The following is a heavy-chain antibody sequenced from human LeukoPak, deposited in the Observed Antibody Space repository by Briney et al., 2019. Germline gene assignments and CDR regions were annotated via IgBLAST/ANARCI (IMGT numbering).Heavy chain of an antibody. CDR1: GGSFSGYY. CDR3: ARARVVAAKRIDY. Sequence: SETLSLTCAVYGGSFSGYYWSWIRQPPGKGLEWIGEINHSGSTNYSPSLKSRVTISVDTSKNQFSLKLSSVTAEDTAVYYCARARVVAAKRIDYWGQGTLVTVSS. CDR2: INHSGST. J-gene: IGHJ4*02. D-gene: IGHD2-15*01. V-gene: IGHV4-34*01.